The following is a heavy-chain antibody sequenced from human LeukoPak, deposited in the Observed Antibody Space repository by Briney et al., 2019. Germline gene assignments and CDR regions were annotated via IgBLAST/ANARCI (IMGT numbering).Heavy chain of an antibody. CDR3: ARVPSTIVRGVIFWFDP. J-gene: IGHJ5*02. V-gene: IGHV3-48*03. CDR1: GFTFSSYE. CDR2: ISSSGSTI. D-gene: IGHD3-10*01. Sequence: GGSLTLSCPASGFTFSSYEMNWVRQAPGKGLEWVSYISSSGSTIYYADSVKGRFTISRDNSKNTLYLQMNSLRAEDTAVYYCARVPSTIVRGVIFWFDPWGQGTLVTVSS.